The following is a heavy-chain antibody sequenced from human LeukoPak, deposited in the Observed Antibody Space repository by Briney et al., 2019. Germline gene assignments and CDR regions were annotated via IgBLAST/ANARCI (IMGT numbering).Heavy chain of an antibody. Sequence: SETLSLTCAVSGGSISSSNWWSWVRQPPGKGLEWIGEIYHSGSTNYNPSLKSRVTISVDTSKNQFSLKLTSVTAADTAVYYCARLWTAMFDYWGQGTLVTVSS. CDR1: GGSISSSNW. V-gene: IGHV4-4*02. CDR3: ARLWTAMFDY. J-gene: IGHJ4*02. CDR2: IYHSGST. D-gene: IGHD3/OR15-3a*01.